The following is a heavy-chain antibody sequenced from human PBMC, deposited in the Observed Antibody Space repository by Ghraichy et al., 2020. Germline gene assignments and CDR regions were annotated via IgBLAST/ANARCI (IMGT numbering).Heavy chain of an antibody. CDR1: GFSITTSGMR. Sequence: SGPTLVKPTETLTLTCTFSGFSITTSGMRVSWLRQPPVKALEWLARIDLDEEKVYNIFQKVRLIIATDIARNQVILKIYNVAPVNTGTYFCARTNLTVKGGTTPYRFDSWGPGISVVVSS. D-gene: IGHD3-9*01. CDR3: ARTNLTVKGGTTPYRFDS. J-gene: IGHJ5*01. CDR2: IDLDEEK. V-gene: IGHV2-70*04.